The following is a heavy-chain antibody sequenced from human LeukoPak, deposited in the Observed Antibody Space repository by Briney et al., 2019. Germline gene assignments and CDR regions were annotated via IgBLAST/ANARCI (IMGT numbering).Heavy chain of an antibody. D-gene: IGHD6-6*01. Sequence: SETLSLTCTVSGGSISSSSYYWGWIRQPPGKGLEWIGSIYYSGSTYYNPSLKSRVTISVDTSKNQFSLKLSSVTAADTAVYYCARDRSSSPTNYDYWGQGTLVTVSS. CDR1: GGSISSSSYY. V-gene: IGHV4-39*07. J-gene: IGHJ4*02. CDR3: ARDRSSSPTNYDY. CDR2: IYYSGST.